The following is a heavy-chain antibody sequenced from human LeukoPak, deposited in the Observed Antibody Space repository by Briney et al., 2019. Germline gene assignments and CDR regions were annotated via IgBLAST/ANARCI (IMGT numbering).Heavy chain of an antibody. V-gene: IGHV1-18*01. CDR2: ISAYNGNT. CDR1: GYTFTSYG. CDR3: ARDGPYYDFWSGPTDYYYYYMDV. J-gene: IGHJ6*03. Sequence: GASVKVSCKASGYTFTSYGISWVRQAPGQGLEWMGWISAYNGNTNYAQKLQGRVTMTTDTSTSTAYMELRSLRSDDTAVYYCARDGPYYDFWSGPTDYYYYYMDVWGKGTTVTVSS. D-gene: IGHD3-3*01.